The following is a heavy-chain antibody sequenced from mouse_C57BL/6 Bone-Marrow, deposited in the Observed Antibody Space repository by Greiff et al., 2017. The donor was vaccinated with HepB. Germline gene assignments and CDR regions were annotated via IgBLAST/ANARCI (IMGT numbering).Heavy chain of an antibody. J-gene: IGHJ3*01. CDR3: ARSHSNYLAWFAY. CDR1: GFTFTDYY. D-gene: IGHD2-5*01. CDR2: IRNKANGYTT. V-gene: IGHV7-3*01. Sequence: EVKLVESGGGLVQPGGSLSLSCAASGFTFTDYYMSWVRQPPGKALEWLGFIRNKANGYTTEYSASVKGRFTISRDNSQSILYLHMNALRAEDSATYYCARSHSNYLAWFAYWGQGTLVTVSA.